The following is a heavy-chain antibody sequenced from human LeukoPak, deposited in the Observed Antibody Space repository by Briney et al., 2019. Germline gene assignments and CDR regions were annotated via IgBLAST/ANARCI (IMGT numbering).Heavy chain of an antibody. J-gene: IGHJ4*02. D-gene: IGHD3-22*01. CDR2: ISGSGGST. Sequence: GGSLRLSCTASGFKFDAYAMHWVRQAPGKGLEWVSAISGSGGSTYYADSVKGRFTISRDNSKNTLYLQMNSLRAEDTAVYYCAKASSDSSGYWDYFDYWGQGTLVTVSS. V-gene: IGHV3-23*01. CDR3: AKASSDSSGYWDYFDY. CDR1: GFKFDAYA.